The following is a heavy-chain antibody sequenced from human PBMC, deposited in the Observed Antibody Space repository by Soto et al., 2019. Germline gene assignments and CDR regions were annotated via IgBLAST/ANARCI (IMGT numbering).Heavy chain of an antibody. Sequence: PGGSLRLSCAASGFTFSSYAMSWVRQAPGKGLEWVSAISGSGGSTYYADSVKGRFTISRDNSKNTLYLQMNSLRAEDTAVYYCANVKYCSGGSCYWFDPWGQGTLVTVSS. V-gene: IGHV3-23*01. J-gene: IGHJ5*02. CDR3: ANVKYCSGGSCYWFDP. CDR2: ISGSGGST. CDR1: GFTFSSYA. D-gene: IGHD2-15*01.